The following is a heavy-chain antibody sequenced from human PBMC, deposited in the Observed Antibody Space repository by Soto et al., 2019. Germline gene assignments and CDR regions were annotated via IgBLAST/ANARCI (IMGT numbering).Heavy chain of an antibody. CDR3: ARPPGYVSDWYYFDL. Sequence: GASVKVSCKASGYTFTGYYTHWVRQAPGQGFEWMGRISPKSGGTNYAQKFQGRVTMTWDTSLNTAYMELSSLMFEDTAVYYCARPPGYVSDWYYFDLWGQGTLVTVSS. V-gene: IGHV1-2*02. CDR2: ISPKSGGT. CDR1: GYTFTGYY. J-gene: IGHJ4*02. D-gene: IGHD3-9*01.